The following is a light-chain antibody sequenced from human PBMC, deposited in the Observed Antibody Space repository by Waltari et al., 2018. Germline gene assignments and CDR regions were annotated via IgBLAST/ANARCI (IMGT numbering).Light chain of an antibody. J-gene: IGKJ5*01. CDR1: QNILYSSNSKNH. Sequence: DTVMTQSPNSLAVSLGERATINCKSSQNILYSSNSKNHLAWYQQRPGQPPKLLIYWASTRASGVPDRFSGSGSGTDFTLTISSLRSEDVAVYYCQQYYTSPMTFGQGTRLEIK. CDR3: QQYYTSPMT. V-gene: IGKV4-1*01. CDR2: WAS.